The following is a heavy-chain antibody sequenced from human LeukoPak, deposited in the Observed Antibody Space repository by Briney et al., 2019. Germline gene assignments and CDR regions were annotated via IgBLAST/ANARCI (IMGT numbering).Heavy chain of an antibody. V-gene: IGHV4-59*08. CDR1: GGSLNGYY. Sequence: PSETLSLTCTVSGGSLNGYYWGWIRQPPGKGPECIAYIHSSEGTAHNASLKSRLTISLDTSKNQFSLTLSSVTAADTAVYYCARHVYGEGMVVWGKGTTVTVSS. J-gene: IGHJ6*04. D-gene: IGHD4-17*01. CDR2: IHSSEGT. CDR3: ARHVYGEGMVV.